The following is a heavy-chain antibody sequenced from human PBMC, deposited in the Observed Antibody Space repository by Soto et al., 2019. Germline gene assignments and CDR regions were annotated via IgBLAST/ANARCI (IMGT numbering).Heavy chain of an antibody. J-gene: IGHJ5*02. CDR3: ARDTYGGYDFGL. Sequence: QVQLRESGPGLVKPSQTLSLTCSVSGASVAGGSYYWSWVRQPPGKGLEWIGYIPSRGRPFYNPSLTGRGTISADTSKNQLSLPLTSVTAADTAVYYCARDTYGGYDFGLWGEGTLVTVSS. D-gene: IGHD5-12*01. CDR2: IPSRGRP. CDR1: GASVAGGSYY. V-gene: IGHV4-30-4*01.